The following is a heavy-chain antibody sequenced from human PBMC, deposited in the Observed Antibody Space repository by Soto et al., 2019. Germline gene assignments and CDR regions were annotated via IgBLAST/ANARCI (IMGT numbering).Heavy chain of an antibody. D-gene: IGHD2-2*02. CDR3: ARDRSFSGYCSSTSCYKYWFDP. CDR1: GFIFSDYG. V-gene: IGHV3-33*01. J-gene: IGHJ5*02. CDR2: IWFDGSDE. Sequence: GGSLRLSCAASGFIFSDYGMHWVRQAPGKGLEWVAVIWFDGSDEYYADSVKGRFTISRDNSKNTLYLQMDSLRVEDTAVYYCARDRSFSGYCSSTSCYKYWFDPWGQGTLVTVSS.